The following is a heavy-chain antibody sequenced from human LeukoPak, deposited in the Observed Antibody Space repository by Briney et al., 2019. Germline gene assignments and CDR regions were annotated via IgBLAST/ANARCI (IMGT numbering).Heavy chain of an antibody. CDR2: ISWDGGST. Sequence: GGSLRLSCAASGFTFDDYTMHWVRQAPGKGLEWVSLISWDGGSTYYADSVKGRFTISRDNSKNSPYLQMNSLRTEDTALYYCAKVLSPGYSDDYWGQGTLVTVSS. J-gene: IGHJ4*02. CDR1: GFTFDDYT. V-gene: IGHV3-43*01. D-gene: IGHD6-13*01. CDR3: AKVLSPGYSDDY.